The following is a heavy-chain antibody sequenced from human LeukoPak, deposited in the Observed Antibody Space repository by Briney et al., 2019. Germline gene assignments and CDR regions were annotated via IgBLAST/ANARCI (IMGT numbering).Heavy chain of an antibody. CDR2: IYWDDDK. J-gene: IGHJ4*02. V-gene: IGHV2-5*02. Sequence: SGPTLVKPTQTLTLTCTFSGFSLSTSGVGVGWIRQPPGKALEWLALIYWDDDKRYSPSLKSRLTITKDTSKNQVVLTMTNMDPVDTATYYCATGSYYALTEYWGQGTLVTASS. D-gene: IGHD3-10*01. CDR1: GFSLSTSGVG. CDR3: ATGSYYALTEY.